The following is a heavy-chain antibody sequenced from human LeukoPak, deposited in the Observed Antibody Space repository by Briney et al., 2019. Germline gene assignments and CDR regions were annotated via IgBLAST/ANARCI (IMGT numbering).Heavy chain of an antibody. D-gene: IGHD2-8*01. Sequence: ASVTVSCTVSGYTLTELSMHWVRQAPGKGLEWMGGFDPEDGETIYAQKFQGRVTMTEDTSTDTAYMELSSLRSEDTAVYYCATPRPPGLMMADPPGYYYYMDVWGKGTTVTVSS. J-gene: IGHJ6*03. V-gene: IGHV1-24*01. CDR1: GYTLTELS. CDR2: FDPEDGET. CDR3: ATPRPPGLMMADPPGYYYYMDV.